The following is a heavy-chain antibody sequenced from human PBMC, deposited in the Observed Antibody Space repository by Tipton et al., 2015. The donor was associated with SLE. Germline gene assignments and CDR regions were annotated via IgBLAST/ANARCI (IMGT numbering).Heavy chain of an antibody. V-gene: IGHV4-59*08. CDR2: IYHSGST. CDR1: GGSISSHY. D-gene: IGHD6-13*01. CDR3: ARDIAAAGTYYFDY. Sequence: TLSLTCTVSGGSISSHYWSWIRQPPGKGLEWIGSIYHSGSTYYNPSLKSRVTISVDTSKNQFSLKLSSVTAADTAVYYCARDIAAAGTYYFDYWGQGTLVTVSS. J-gene: IGHJ4*02.